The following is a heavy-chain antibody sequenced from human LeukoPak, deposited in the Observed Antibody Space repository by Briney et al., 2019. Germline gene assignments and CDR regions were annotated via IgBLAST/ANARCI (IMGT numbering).Heavy chain of an antibody. D-gene: IGHD3-10*01. V-gene: IGHV4-59*01. CDR2: IHYSGST. CDR1: GGSISSYF. CDR3: ATVSAFFYDSGSYYTFDY. J-gene: IGHJ4*02. Sequence: SETLSLTCSVSGGSISSYFWSWIRQPPGKGLEWIGNIHYSGSTHYNPSLKSRVTISLDTSRNHFSLRLSSVTAADTAVYYCATVSAFFYDSGSYYTFDYWGQGTLVTVSS.